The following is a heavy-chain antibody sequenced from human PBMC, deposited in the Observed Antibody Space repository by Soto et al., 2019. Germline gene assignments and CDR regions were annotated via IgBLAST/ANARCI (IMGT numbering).Heavy chain of an antibody. CDR2: IYYSGST. CDR3: GAQEYGARGYRFET. CDR1: GGSISSSSYY. Sequence: PSETLSLTCTVSGGSISSSSYYWGWIRQPPGKGLEWTGSIYYSGSTYYKPSLKSRVAISVDTSKNRFSLNLNSVTAADTAVYYCGAQEYGARGYRFETWGQGTRVTVSS. J-gene: IGHJ5*02. D-gene: IGHD1-1*01. V-gene: IGHV4-39*02.